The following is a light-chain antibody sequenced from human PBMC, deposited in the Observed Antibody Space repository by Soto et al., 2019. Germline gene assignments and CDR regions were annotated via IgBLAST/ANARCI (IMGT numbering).Light chain of an antibody. V-gene: IGLV1-36*01. CDR1: SSNIGNNA. J-gene: IGLJ3*02. CDR3: AAWDDSLSGRV. CDR2: YDD. Sequence: QAVLTQPPSVSGAPRQRVTISCSGSSSNIGNNAVSWYQQLPGKAPKLLIYYDDLLPSGVSDRFSGSKSGTSASLAISGLQSEDEADYYCAAWDDSLSGRVFGGGTQLTVL.